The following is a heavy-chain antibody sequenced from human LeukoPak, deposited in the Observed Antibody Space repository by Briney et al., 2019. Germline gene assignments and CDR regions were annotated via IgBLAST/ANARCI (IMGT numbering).Heavy chain of an antibody. J-gene: IGHJ4*02. D-gene: IGHD1-26*01. CDR1: GASISNTY. Sequence: SEALSLTCTVSGASISNTYWGWIRQAPGKELEWIGYFHSGGSTSYNPSLESRVTISADTSNNQFSLKLNSVTAADTAVYFCARHGSNLVGASTIYFDKWGQGILVTVSA. V-gene: IGHV4-4*09. CDR2: FHSGGST. CDR3: ARHGSNLVGASTIYFDK.